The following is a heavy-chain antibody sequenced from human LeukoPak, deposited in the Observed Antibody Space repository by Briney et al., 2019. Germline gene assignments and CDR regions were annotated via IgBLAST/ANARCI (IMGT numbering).Heavy chain of an antibody. CDR2: IYPGDSDT. J-gene: IGHJ4*02. CDR1: GYSFTSYW. V-gene: IGHV5-51*01. CDR3: ARLRVHDSPSLIDY. Sequence: GESLQISCKGSGYSFTSYWTGWVRQMPGKGLEWMGIIYPGDSDTRYSPSFQGQVTISADKSISTAYLQWSSLKASDTAMYYCARLRVHDSPSLIDYWGQGTLVTVSS. D-gene: IGHD3-22*01.